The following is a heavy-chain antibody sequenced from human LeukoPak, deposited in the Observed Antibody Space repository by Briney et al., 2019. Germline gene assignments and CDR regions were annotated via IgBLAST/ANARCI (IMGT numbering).Heavy chain of an antibody. V-gene: IGHV1-2*02. Sequence: ASVKVSCKASGYTFTDYYMHWVRQAPGQGLEWMGWIRPNSGGTNYAQKFQGRVTMTRDTSISTAYMELSRLRSDDTAVHYCASWVNCSSTSCPPYYYYYMDVWGKGTTVTVSS. CDR1: GYTFTDYY. CDR2: IRPNSGGT. J-gene: IGHJ6*03. CDR3: ASWVNCSSTSCPPYYYYYMDV. D-gene: IGHD2-2*01.